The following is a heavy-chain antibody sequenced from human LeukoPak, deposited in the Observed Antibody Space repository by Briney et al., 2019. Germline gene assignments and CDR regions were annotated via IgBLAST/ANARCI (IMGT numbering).Heavy chain of an antibody. CDR1: GYTFRSYG. CDR2: ISPYNGNT. V-gene: IGHV1-18*01. Sequence: GASVKVSCKASGYTFRSYGISWVRQAPGQGLEWMGWISPYNGNTNQAQNLQGRVTMTTDTSTSTAYMELRSLRSDDTAVYYCARCVSMVRGAIRDAFDIWGQGTMVTVSS. CDR3: ARCVSMVRGAIRDAFDI. J-gene: IGHJ3*02. D-gene: IGHD3-10*01.